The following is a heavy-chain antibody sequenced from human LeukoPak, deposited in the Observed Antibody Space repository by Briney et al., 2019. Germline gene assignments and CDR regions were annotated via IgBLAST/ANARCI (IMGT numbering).Heavy chain of an antibody. V-gene: IGHV4-39*01. J-gene: IGHJ4*02. D-gene: IGHD3-22*01. Sequence: PSETLSLTCTVSGGSISSSSYYWGWIRQPPGKGLEWIGSIYYSGSTYYNPSLKSRVTISVDTSKNQFSLKLSSVTAADTAVYYCARLDYDRSGYDYWGQGTLVTVSS. CDR3: ARLDYDRSGYDY. CDR2: IYYSGST. CDR1: GGSISSSSYY.